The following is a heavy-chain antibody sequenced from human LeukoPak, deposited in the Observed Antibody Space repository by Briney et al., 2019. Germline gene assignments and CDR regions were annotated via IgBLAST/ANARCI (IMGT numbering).Heavy chain of an antibody. CDR3: AREGTMVRGVIISSYYFDY. V-gene: IGHV3-7*01. J-gene: IGHJ4*02. Sequence: GGSLRLSCAASGLIFSSYWMSWVRQAPGKRPEWVANIKYDGSEKYSVDSVKGRFTISRDNAKRSLYLQMNSLRVEDTAVYYCAREGTMVRGVIISSYYFDYWGQGTLVTVSS. CDR2: IKYDGSEK. CDR1: GLIFSSYW. D-gene: IGHD3-10*01.